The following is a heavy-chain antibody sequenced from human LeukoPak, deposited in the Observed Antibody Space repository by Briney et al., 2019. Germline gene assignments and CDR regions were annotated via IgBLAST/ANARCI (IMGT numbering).Heavy chain of an antibody. D-gene: IGHD2-21*01. CDR2: ISKDGSTT. Sequence: GGSLRLSCAASGFTFSAYAMSWVRQAPEKGLEWVSAISKDGSTTYHTDSVRGRFTISRDNSKNTLYLQMNSLRAEDTAVYYCAKAPVYGVDYYFDYWGQGTLVTVSS. V-gene: IGHV3-23*01. CDR3: AKAPVYGVDYYFDY. J-gene: IGHJ4*02. CDR1: GFTFSAYA.